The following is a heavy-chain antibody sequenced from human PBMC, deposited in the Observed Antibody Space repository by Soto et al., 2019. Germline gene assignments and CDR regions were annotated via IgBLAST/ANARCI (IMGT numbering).Heavy chain of an antibody. CDR2: IYSGGST. Sequence: EVQLVESGGGLVQPGGSLRLSCAASGFTVSSNYMSWVRQAPGKGLEWVSVIYSGGSTYYADSVKGRFTISRDNSKNTLYLQMNSLRAEDTAVYYCASQVGSGWNTDDFDIWGQGTMVTVSS. V-gene: IGHV3-66*04. CDR3: ASQVGSGWNTDDFDI. D-gene: IGHD6-19*01. CDR1: GFTVSSNY. J-gene: IGHJ3*02.